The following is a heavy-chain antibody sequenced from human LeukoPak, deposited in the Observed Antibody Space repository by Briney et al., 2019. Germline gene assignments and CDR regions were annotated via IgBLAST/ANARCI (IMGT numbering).Heavy chain of an antibody. Sequence: SGPTLVKPTQTLTLTCTFSGFSLRTSGVGVGWIRQPPGKALEWLALIYWDETKRYSPSLQTRLTITKDTSKNQVVLTMTTMDPVDTATYYCAHSTSSGWNPLVYWGQGILVTVSS. V-gene: IGHV2-5*02. D-gene: IGHD6-19*01. CDR2: IYWDETK. CDR3: AHSTSSGWNPLVY. CDR1: GFSLRTSGVG. J-gene: IGHJ4*02.